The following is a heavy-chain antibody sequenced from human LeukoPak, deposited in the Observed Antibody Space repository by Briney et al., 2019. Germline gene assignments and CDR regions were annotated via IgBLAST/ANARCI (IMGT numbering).Heavy chain of an antibody. D-gene: IGHD3-22*01. Sequence: SETLSLTCAVSGGSISSGGYSGSWIRQPPGRGLGWIGYIYHSGSTYYNPSLKSRVTISVDRSKNQFSLKLSSVTAADTAVYYCARVGEDYYDSSGYWRGFFDYWGQGTLVTVSS. CDR3: ARVGEDYYDSSGYWRGFFDY. CDR1: GGSISSGGYS. V-gene: IGHV4-30-2*01. CDR2: IYHSGST. J-gene: IGHJ4*02.